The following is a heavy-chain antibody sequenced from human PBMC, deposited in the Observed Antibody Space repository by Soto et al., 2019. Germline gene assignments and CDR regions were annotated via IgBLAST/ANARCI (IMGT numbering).Heavy chain of an antibody. V-gene: IGHV3-30*18. J-gene: IGHJ5*02. CDR3: AKAPYKYYDFWSGPIA. D-gene: IGHD3-3*01. Sequence: QVQLVESGGGVVQPGRSLRLSCAASGFTFSSYGMHWVRQAPGKGLEWVAVISYDGSNKYYADSVKGRFTISRDNSKNTLYLQMNSLRAEDTAAYYCAKAPYKYYDFWSGPIAWGQGTLVTVSS. CDR1: GFTFSSYG. CDR2: ISYDGSNK.